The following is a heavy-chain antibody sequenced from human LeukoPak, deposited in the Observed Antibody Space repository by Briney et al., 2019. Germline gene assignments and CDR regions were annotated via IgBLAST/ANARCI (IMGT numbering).Heavy chain of an antibody. J-gene: IGHJ4*02. CDR2: IRYDGSNK. V-gene: IGHV3-30*02. CDR1: GFTFSSYG. D-gene: IGHD2-21*02. Sequence: GGSLRLSCAASGFTFSSYGMHWVRQAPGKGLEWVAFIRYDGSNKYYADSVKGRFTISRDNSKNTLFLQMNSLRAEDTAVYYCAKALGGYYYFDFWGQGTLVTVSS. CDR3: AKALGGYYYFDF.